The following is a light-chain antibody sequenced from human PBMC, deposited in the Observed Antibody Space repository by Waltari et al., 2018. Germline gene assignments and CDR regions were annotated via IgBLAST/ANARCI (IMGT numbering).Light chain of an antibody. CDR3: ASCTDTIPPVV. CDR2: GVN. J-gene: IGLJ2*01. Sequence: QSALTQPASVSGSPGQSITISCTGTSRDIGLYNCVSWYQLHPGEAPTLILYGVNSRPSGVSNRFSGSKSGHTASLTISGLQGDDEADYFCASCTDTIPPVVFGGGTKLTVL. V-gene: IGLV2-14*01. CDR1: SRDIGLYNC.